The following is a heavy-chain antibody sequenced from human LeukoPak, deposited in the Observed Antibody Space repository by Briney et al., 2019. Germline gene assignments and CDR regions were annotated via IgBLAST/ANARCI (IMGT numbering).Heavy chain of an antibody. CDR1: GFTFGDYA. V-gene: IGHV3-9*01. Sequence: PGGSLRLSCAASGFTFGDYAMHWVRQAPGKGLEWVSSISWNSGNIGYADSVKGRFTISRDNAKNSLYLQMNSLRDEDTALYYCAKDLTVDTIMGLGIDYWGQGTLVTVSS. CDR2: ISWNSGNI. J-gene: IGHJ4*02. CDR3: AKDLTVDTIMGLGIDY. D-gene: IGHD5-18*01.